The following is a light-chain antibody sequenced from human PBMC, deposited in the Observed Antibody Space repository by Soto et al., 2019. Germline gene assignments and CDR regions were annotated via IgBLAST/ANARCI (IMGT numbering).Light chain of an antibody. J-gene: IGKJ4*01. Sequence: PGESAALSCRASQSVSSNYLAWYQQKPGQTPKALIYRASTRATGIPDRFSGSGSGTDFTLTISRLEAEDFAVYYCQQYGSSPLTFGGGTKVDIK. CDR1: QSVSSNY. CDR3: QQYGSSPLT. CDR2: RAS. V-gene: IGKV3-20*01.